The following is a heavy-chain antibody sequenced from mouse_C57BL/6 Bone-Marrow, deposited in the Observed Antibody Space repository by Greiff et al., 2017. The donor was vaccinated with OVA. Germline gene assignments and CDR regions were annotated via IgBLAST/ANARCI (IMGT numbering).Heavy chain of an antibody. V-gene: IGHV1-61*01. D-gene: IGHD2-1*01. CDR2: IYPSDSET. CDR3: ARRSYLLVPYFDY. J-gene: IGHJ2*01. Sequence: QVQLQQPGAELVRPGSSVKLSCKASGYTFTSYWMDWVKQRPGQGLEWIGNIYPSDSETHYNQKFKDKATLTVDKSSSTAYMQLSSLTSEDSAVYYCARRSYLLVPYFDYWGQGTTLTVSS. CDR1: GYTFTSYW.